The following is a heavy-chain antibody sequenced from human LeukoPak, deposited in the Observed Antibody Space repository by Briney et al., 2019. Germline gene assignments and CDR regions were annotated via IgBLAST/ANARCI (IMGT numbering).Heavy chain of an antibody. CDR3: AKDRGYSPCPYT. V-gene: IGHV3-30*02. Sequence: GGSLRLSCAAYGFTFSSYGMHWVRQALGKGLEWVAFIRYDGSNKYYADSVKGRFTISRDNSKNTLYLQMNSLRAEDTAVYYCAKDRGYSPCPYTWGQGTLVTVSS. CDR2: IRYDGSNK. J-gene: IGHJ5*02. CDR1: GFTFSSYG. D-gene: IGHD5-18*01.